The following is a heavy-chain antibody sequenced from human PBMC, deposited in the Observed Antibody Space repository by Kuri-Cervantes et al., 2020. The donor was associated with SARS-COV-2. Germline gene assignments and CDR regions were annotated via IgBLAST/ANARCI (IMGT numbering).Heavy chain of an antibody. V-gene: IGHV4-39*01. J-gene: IGHJ5*02. CDR2: IYYSGST. D-gene: IGHD2-2*01. CDR3: ARGGACSSTSCYYWFDP. Sequence: ESLKISCAGSGFTFSGHSMNWVRQPPGKGLEWIGSIYYSGSTYYNPSLKSRVTISVDTSKNQFSLKLSSVTAADTAVYYCARGGACSSTSCYYWFDPWGQGTLVTVSS. CDR1: GFTFSGHSMN.